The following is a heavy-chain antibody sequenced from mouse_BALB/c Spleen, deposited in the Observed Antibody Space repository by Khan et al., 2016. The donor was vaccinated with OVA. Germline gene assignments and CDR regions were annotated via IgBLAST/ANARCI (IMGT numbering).Heavy chain of an antibody. D-gene: IGHD1-1*02. CDR3: TRSGWAAFAY. Sequence: VQLQQPGAELVKPGASVKLSCKASGYTFTSYYIYWVKPRPGQGLEWIGGINPSNGGTYFNEKFESKATLTVDKSSSTAFMQVSSLTSEDSAVYYCTRSGWAAFAYWGQGTLVTVSA. V-gene: IGHV1S81*02. CDR2: INPSNGGT. J-gene: IGHJ3*01. CDR1: GYTFTSYY.